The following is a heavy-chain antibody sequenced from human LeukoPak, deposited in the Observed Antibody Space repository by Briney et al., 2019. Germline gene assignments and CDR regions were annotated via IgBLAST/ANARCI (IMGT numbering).Heavy chain of an antibody. D-gene: IGHD2-2*01. J-gene: IGHJ5*02. CDR3: ARRLTQYDCFDP. Sequence: SQTLSLTCAISVDSVSSNSVTWNWIRQSPSRGLEWLGRTYYRSTWYNDYAVSVRGRITVNPDTSKNQFSLHLNSVTPEDTAVYYCARRLTQYDCFDPWGQGILVTVSS. V-gene: IGHV6-1*01. CDR1: VDSVSSNSVT. CDR2: TYYRSTWYN.